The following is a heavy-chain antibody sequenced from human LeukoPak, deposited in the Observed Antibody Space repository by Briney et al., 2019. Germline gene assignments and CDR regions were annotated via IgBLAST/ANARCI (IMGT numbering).Heavy chain of an antibody. D-gene: IGHD3-10*01. Sequence: ASVKVSCKASGYTFTGYYMHWVRRAPGQGLEWMGWINPNSGGTNYAQKFQGWVTMTRDTSISTAYMELSRLRSDDTAVYYCAREVDYGSGSYSYGMDVWGKGTTVTVSS. CDR1: GYTFTGYY. CDR2: INPNSGGT. CDR3: AREVDYGSGSYSYGMDV. J-gene: IGHJ6*04. V-gene: IGHV1-2*04.